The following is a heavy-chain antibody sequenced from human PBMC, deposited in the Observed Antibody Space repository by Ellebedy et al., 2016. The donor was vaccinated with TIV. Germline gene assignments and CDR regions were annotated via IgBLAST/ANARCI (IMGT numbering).Heavy chain of an antibody. CDR1: GFPFGAYS. V-gene: IGHV3-49*03. CDR3: ARDSSGWSRDY. CDR2: IRSHSYGGTT. D-gene: IGHD6-19*01. Sequence: GESLKISCTASGFPFGAYSVSWLRQAPGKGLEWVGLIRSHSYGGTTEYDASVKGRFIISRDESKSTANLDLNSLKTEDTAVYYCARDSSGWSRDYWGQGTLVTVSS. J-gene: IGHJ4*02.